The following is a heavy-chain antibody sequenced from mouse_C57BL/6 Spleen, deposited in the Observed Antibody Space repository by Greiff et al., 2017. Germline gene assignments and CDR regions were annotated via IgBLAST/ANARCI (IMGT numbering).Heavy chain of an antibody. CDR3: VRHPIYYGSSCNYAMDY. V-gene: IGHV10-1*01. D-gene: IGHD1-1*01. CDR1: GFSFNTYA. CDR2: IRSKSNNYAT. Sequence: EVKLVESGGGLVQPKGSLKLSCAASGFSFNTYAMNWVRQAPGKGLEWVARIRSKSNNYATYYADSVKDRFTISRDDSESMLYLQMNNLITEDTAMYYCVRHPIYYGSSCNYAMDYWGQGTSVTVSS. J-gene: IGHJ4*01.